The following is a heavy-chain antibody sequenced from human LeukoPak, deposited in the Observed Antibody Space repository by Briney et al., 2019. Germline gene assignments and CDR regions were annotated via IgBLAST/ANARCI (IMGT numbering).Heavy chain of an antibody. CDR1: GYTFTGYY. Sequence: ASVKISCKASGYTFTGYYMHWVRQAPGQGLEWMGWINPNSGGTNYAQKFQRRVTMTRDTSISTAYMELSRLRSDDTAVYYCARDEPLVVVVPAARFDPWGQGTLVTVSS. CDR2: INPNSGGT. CDR3: ARDEPLVVVVPAARFDP. J-gene: IGHJ5*02. D-gene: IGHD2-2*01. V-gene: IGHV1-2*02.